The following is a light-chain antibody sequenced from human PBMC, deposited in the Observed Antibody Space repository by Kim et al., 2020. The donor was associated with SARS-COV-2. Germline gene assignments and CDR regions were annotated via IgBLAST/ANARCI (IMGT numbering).Light chain of an antibody. CDR3: QQYNQWPPEYT. CDR2: GTS. Sequence: PGERATLACKASQSVNTNLAWYQQRPGQAPRLLSYGTSTRATGIPDRFSGSGSATDFTLTISSLQSEDSAVYYCQQYNQWPPEYTFGQGTKLEI. CDR1: QSVNTN. V-gene: IGKV3-15*01. J-gene: IGKJ2*01.